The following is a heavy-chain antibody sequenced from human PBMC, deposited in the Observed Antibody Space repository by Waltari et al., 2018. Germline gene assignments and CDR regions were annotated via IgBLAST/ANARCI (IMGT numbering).Heavy chain of an antibody. CDR1: GCVFGNYW. CDR2: INNDGSTT. J-gene: IGHJ4*02. CDR3: IRGNLGFAS. Sequence: VQLVESGGGLVQPGGSLSLSCAASGCVFGNYWVDWVRQGPGKGLVWVSSINNDGSTTKYADSVKGRFTISRDNVRNTVSLQMNSLRVEDTALYYCIRGNLGFASWGQGTLVTVSS. V-gene: IGHV3-74*01.